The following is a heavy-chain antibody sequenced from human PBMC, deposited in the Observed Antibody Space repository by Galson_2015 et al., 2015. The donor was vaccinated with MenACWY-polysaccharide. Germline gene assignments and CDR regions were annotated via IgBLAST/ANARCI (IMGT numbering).Heavy chain of an antibody. CDR3: ARENLWLGKKGGRDAFDI. V-gene: IGHV3-21*01. Sequence: SLRLSCAASGFTFSSYSMNWVRQAPGKGLEWVSSISSSSSYIYYADSVKGRFTISRDNAKNSLYLQMNSLRAEDTAVYYCARENLWLGKKGGRDAFDIWGQGTLVTVSS. CDR2: ISSSSSYI. D-gene: IGHD3-10*01. J-gene: IGHJ3*02. CDR1: GFTFSSYS.